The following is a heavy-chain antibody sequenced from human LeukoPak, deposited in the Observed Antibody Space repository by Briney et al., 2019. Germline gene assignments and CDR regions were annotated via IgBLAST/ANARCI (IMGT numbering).Heavy chain of an antibody. CDR3: AKGPAARPQHNWFDR. CDR1: GFTFRNYA. Sequence: GGSLRLSCAASGFTFRNYAMSWVRQTPQKGLEWVSAISSDGSETYYSDSVNGRFTISRDNSRNTLFLQMNSLRVEDTAIYYCAKGPAARPQHNWFDRWGQGTQVTVSS. D-gene: IGHD2-2*01. J-gene: IGHJ5*01. V-gene: IGHV3-23*01. CDR2: ISSDGSET.